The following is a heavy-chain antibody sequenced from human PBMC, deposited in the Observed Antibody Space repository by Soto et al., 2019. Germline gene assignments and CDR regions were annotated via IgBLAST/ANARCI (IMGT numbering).Heavy chain of an antibody. CDR1: GFTFSIFG. CDR2: IWYDGSNA. CDR3: ARDKGSSTVVSGISQEGYFDF. V-gene: IGHV3-33*01. Sequence: QVQLVESGGGVVQPGRSLRLSCAASGFTFSIFGMHWVRQAPGKGLEWAAIIWYDGSNAYYADSVRGRFTISRDNSKNTVYLQMNSLRAEDTAVYYCARDKGSSTVVSGISQEGYFDFWGQGTLVTASS. D-gene: IGHD6-19*01. J-gene: IGHJ4*02.